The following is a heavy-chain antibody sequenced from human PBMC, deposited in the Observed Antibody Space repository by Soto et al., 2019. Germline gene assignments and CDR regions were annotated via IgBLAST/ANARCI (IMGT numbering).Heavy chain of an antibody. J-gene: IGHJ4*02. Sequence: GGSLRLSCEASGFSFSSFAMNWVRQAPGRGLEWVSYISDDGASIYYADSLKGRFTISRDNAKNSLSLQMNNLRAEDTAVYYCARENSVQAWLHHFDHWGLGALVTVSS. D-gene: IGHD5-18*01. V-gene: IGHV3-48*03. CDR3: ARENSVQAWLHHFDH. CDR2: ISDDGASI. CDR1: GFSFSSFA.